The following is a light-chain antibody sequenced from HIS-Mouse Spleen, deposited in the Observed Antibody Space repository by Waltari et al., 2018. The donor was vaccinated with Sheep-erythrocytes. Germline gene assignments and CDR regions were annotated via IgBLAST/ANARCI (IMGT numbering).Light chain of an antibody. J-gene: IGLJ1*01. V-gene: IGLV2-11*01. CDR1: SSDVGGYNY. CDR3: CSYAGSYNHV. Sequence: QSALTQPRSVSGSPGQSVTISCTGTSSDVGGYNYVSWYKQHPGKAPKLMIYDVIKRTSGVPVRFSGSKSGNTASLTISGLQAEDEADYYCCSYAGSYNHVFATGTKVTVL. CDR2: DVI.